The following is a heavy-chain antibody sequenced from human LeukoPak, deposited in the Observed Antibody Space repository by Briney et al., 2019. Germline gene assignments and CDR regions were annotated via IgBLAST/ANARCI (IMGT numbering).Heavy chain of an antibody. Sequence: SQTLSLTCTVSGGSISSGDYYWSWIRQPPGKGLEWIGYIYYSGSTYYNPSLKSRVTISVDTSKNQFSLKLSSVTAPDTAVYFCARAGAQGSGSYSNFDYWGQGTLVTVSS. CDR1: GGSISSGDYY. D-gene: IGHD3-10*01. CDR2: IYYSGST. CDR3: ARAGAQGSGSYSNFDY. J-gene: IGHJ4*02. V-gene: IGHV4-30-4*08.